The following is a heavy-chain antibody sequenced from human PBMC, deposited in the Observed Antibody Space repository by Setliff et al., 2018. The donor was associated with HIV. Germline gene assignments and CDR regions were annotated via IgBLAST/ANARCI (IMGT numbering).Heavy chain of an antibody. Sequence: PSETLSLTCAVSGYSISSGYYWGWIRQPPGKGLEWIGSISHSGSTYYNPSLKSRVTISVDTSKNQFSLKLSSVTAADTAVYSCASSSRWTYYYMDVWGKGTTVTVSS. CDR2: ISHSGST. J-gene: IGHJ6*03. D-gene: IGHD6-13*01. V-gene: IGHV4-38-2*01. CDR3: ASSSRWTYYYMDV. CDR1: GYSISSGYY.